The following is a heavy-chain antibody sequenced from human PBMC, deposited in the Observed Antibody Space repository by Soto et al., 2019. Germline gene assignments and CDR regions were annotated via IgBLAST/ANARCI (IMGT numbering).Heavy chain of an antibody. D-gene: IGHD3-22*01. V-gene: IGHV4-39*01. CDR1: GGSISNSNYY. Sequence: PSETLSLTFNVSGGSISNSNYYWGWIRQPPGKWLEWIGSIYYTGNTYYNPSLKSRVTISVDTSKNQFSLKLGSVTAADTAVYFCERHSIWLLLSDYWGQGTLVTVSS. CDR3: ERHSIWLLLSDY. CDR2: IYYTGNT. J-gene: IGHJ4*02.